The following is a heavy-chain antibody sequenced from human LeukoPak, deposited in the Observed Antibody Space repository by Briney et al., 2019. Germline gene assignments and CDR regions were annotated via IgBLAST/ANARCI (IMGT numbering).Heavy chain of an antibody. D-gene: IGHD2-2*01. V-gene: IGHV3-21*01. J-gene: IGHJ4*02. Sequence: PGGSLRLSCAASGFTFSSYSMNWVRQAPGKGLEWVSSISSSSSYIYYADSVKGRFTISRDNAKNSLYLQMNSLRAEDTAVYYCARIRALGYCSSTSCYQFDYWGQGTLVTVSS. CDR1: GFTFSSYS. CDR3: ARIRALGYCSSTSCYQFDY. CDR2: ISSSSSYI.